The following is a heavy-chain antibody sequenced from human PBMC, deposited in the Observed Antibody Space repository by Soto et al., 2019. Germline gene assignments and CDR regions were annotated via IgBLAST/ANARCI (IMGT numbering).Heavy chain of an antibody. CDR2: ISAYNGNT. Sequence: ASVKVSCKASGYTFTSYGISWVRQAPGQGLEWMGWISAYNGNTNYAQKLQGRVTMTTDTSTSTAYMELRSLRSDDTAVYYCARGEDIVVVVADYYYYGMHVWGQGPTVTVSS. J-gene: IGHJ6*02. CDR1: GYTFTSYG. V-gene: IGHV1-18*01. D-gene: IGHD2-15*01. CDR3: ARGEDIVVVVADYYYYGMHV.